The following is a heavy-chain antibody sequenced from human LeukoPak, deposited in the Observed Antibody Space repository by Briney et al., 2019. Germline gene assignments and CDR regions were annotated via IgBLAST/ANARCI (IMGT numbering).Heavy chain of an antibody. D-gene: IGHD6-19*01. CDR2: ISAYNGNT. V-gene: IGHV1-18*01. Sequence: ASVKVSCKASGYTFTSYGISWVRQAPGQGLEWMGWISAYNGNTNYAQKFQGRVTITADKSTSTAYMELSSLRSEDTAVYYCARDDGWPFPEVYFDYWGQGTLVTVSS. CDR1: GYTFTSYG. CDR3: ARDDGWPFPEVYFDY. J-gene: IGHJ4*02.